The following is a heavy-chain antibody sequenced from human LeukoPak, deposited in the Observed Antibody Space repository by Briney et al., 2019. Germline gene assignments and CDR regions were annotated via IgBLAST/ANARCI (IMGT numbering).Heavy chain of an antibody. CDR3: ARDDGCCSYKYQLGAFDI. J-gene: IGHJ3*02. CDR1: GGTFSSYG. D-gene: IGHD1-1*01. V-gene: IGHV1-69*13. CDR2: IIPIFGPT. Sequence: SVKVSCKASGGTFSSYGVSWVRQAPRQGLEWVGSIIPIFGPTNYAQKFQGRVTITADESTGTAYMELSSLRAEDTAMYYCARDDGCCSYKYQLGAFDIWGQGTMVTVSS.